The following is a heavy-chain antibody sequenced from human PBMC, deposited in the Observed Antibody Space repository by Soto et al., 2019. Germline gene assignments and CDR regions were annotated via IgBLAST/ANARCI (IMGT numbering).Heavy chain of an antibody. CDR3: VRGGGELANPPPYLY. CDR1: GGTFDNYG. CDR2: VIPIFLKA. J-gene: IGHJ4*02. V-gene: IGHV1-69*06. Sequence: SVKVSCKASGGTFDNYGISWVRQAPGQGLEWMGGVIPIFLKANYAQKFQGRVTITADKSTKTVYMEMNSLMSADTAVYYCVRGGGELANPPPYLYWGQGTQVTVSS. D-gene: IGHD3-16*01.